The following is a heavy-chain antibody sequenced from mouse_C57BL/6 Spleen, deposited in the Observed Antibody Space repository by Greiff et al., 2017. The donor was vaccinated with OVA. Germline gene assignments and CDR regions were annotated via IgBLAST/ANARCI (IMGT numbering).Heavy chain of an antibody. D-gene: IGHD1-1*01. CDR2: IDPSDSYT. Sequence: QVQLQQPGAELVKPGASVKLSCKASGYTFTSYWMQWVKQRPGQGLEWIGEIDPSDSYTNYNQKFKGKATLTVDTSSSTAYMQLRSLTSEDSAVYYCARHYYGSSYDAMDYWGQGTSVTVSS. V-gene: IGHV1-50*01. CDR3: ARHYYGSSYDAMDY. J-gene: IGHJ4*01. CDR1: GYTFTSYW.